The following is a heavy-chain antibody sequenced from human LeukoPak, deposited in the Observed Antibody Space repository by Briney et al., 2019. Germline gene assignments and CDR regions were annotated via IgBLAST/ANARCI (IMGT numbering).Heavy chain of an antibody. V-gene: IGHV1-18*01. CDR2: ISAYNGNT. D-gene: IGHD5-24*01. Sequence: ASVKVSCKASGYTFTSYGISWVRQAPGQGLEWMGWISAYNGNTNYAQKLQGRVTMTTDTSTSTAYMELRSLRSDDTAVYYCARDVPVEMATIAAFDIWGQGTKVTVSS. J-gene: IGHJ3*02. CDR1: GYTFTSYG. CDR3: ARDVPVEMATIAAFDI.